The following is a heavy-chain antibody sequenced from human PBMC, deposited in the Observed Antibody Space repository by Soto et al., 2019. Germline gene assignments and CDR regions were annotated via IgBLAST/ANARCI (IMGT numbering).Heavy chain of an antibody. D-gene: IGHD4-17*01. Sequence: ASVKVSCKASGYTFTSYAMHWVRQAPGQRLEWMGWINAGNGNTKYSQKFQGRVTITRDTSASTAYMELSSLRSEDTAVYYCASWMFTVTKNSGGAFDIWGQGTMVTVSS. CDR1: GYTFTSYA. V-gene: IGHV1-3*01. J-gene: IGHJ3*02. CDR3: ASWMFTVTKNSGGAFDI. CDR2: INAGNGNT.